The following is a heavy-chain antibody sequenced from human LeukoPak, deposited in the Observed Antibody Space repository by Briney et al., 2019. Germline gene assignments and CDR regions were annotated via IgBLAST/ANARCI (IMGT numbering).Heavy chain of an antibody. CDR1: GYTFTGYY. Sequence: ASVKVSCKASGYTFTGYYMHWVRQAPGQGLEWMGWINPNTGGTNYSQKFQDRVTMTRDTSMSAAYMEISRLTYDDTAVYYCGRGIQSFDPWGQGTLVTVSS. V-gene: IGHV1-2*02. J-gene: IGHJ5*02. CDR2: INPNTGGT. CDR3: GRGIQSFDP.